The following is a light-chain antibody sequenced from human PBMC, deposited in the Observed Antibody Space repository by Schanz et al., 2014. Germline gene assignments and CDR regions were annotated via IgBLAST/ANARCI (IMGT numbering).Light chain of an antibody. Sequence: ESVLTQSPGTLSLSPGERATLSCRATQIVRNTYVAWYQQKPGQPPRLLIYDASNRATGIPARFSGSGSGTQFTLTITSLQSEDFAVYYCQQYDAWPRTFGQGTKLEIK. J-gene: IGKJ2*01. V-gene: IGKV3D-15*01. CDR1: QIVRNT. CDR3: QQYDAWPRT. CDR2: DAS.